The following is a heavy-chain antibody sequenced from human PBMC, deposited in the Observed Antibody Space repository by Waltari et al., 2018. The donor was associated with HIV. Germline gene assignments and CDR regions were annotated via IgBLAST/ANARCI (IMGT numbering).Heavy chain of an antibody. V-gene: IGHV3-74*01. CDR1: GFTFSNYW. CDR3: ARDLYSRNGDDY. Sequence: VQLVESGGGLVQPGGSLRLPCAASGFTFSNYWMLWVRQAPGKVLVWVSRINSDGSSTNYAGSVKGRFTVSRDNAKNTLYLQMNSLRAEDTAVYYCARDLYSRNGDDYWGQGTLVTVSS. CDR2: INSDGSST. D-gene: IGHD6-13*01. J-gene: IGHJ4*02.